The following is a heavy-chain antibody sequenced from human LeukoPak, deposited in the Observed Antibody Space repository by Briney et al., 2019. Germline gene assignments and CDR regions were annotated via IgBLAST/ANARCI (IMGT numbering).Heavy chain of an antibody. J-gene: IGHJ4*02. Sequence: GASVKVSCKASGGTFSSYAISWVRQAPGQGLEWMGGIIPIFGTANYAQKFQGRVTITTDESTSTAYMELSSLRSEDTAVYYCARGVRGWNYVLDYWGQGTLVTVSS. CDR2: IIPIFGTA. CDR3: ARGVRGWNYVLDY. D-gene: IGHD1-7*01. V-gene: IGHV1-69*05. CDR1: GGTFSSYA.